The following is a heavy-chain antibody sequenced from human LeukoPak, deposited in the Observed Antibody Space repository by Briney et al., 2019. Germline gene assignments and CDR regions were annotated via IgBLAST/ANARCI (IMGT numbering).Heavy chain of an antibody. CDR3: ARDRWPYSSSSGTNMDV. CDR1: GFTFNSYS. Sequence: GGSLGLSCAASGFTFNSYSMNWVRQAPGKGLEWVSSISSSSSYIYYADSVKGRFTISRDNAKNSLYLQMNSLRAEDTAVYYCARDRWPYSSSSGTNMDVWGKGTTVTVSS. CDR2: ISSSSSYI. D-gene: IGHD6-6*01. V-gene: IGHV3-21*01. J-gene: IGHJ6*03.